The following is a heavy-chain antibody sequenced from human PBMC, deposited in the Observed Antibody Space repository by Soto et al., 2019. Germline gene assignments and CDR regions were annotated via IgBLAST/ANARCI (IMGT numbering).Heavy chain of an antibody. CDR1: GGTFSSYA. V-gene: IGHV1-69*06. CDR2: IIPIFGTA. Sequence: SVKVSCKASGGTFSSYAISWVRQAPGQGLEWMGGIIPIFGTANYAQKFQGRVTITADKSTSTAYMELSSLRSEDTAVYYCARDQAVRGNPWDYYYGMDVWGQGTTVTVS. D-gene: IGHD3-10*01. J-gene: IGHJ6*02. CDR3: ARDQAVRGNPWDYYYGMDV.